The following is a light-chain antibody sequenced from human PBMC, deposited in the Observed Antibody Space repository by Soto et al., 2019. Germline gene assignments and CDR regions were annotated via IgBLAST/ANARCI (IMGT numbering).Light chain of an antibody. CDR1: QSISSY. CDR2: AAS. V-gene: IGKV1-39*01. CDR3: QQYDTSPLT. Sequence: DIQMTQAPSSLSASVGDRVAITCRSIQSISSYLNWYQQKPGKAPKLLIYAASSLQSGVPSRFSGSGSGTEFTLTISSLQPDDFATYYCQQYDTSPLTFGGGTKVDI. J-gene: IGKJ4*01.